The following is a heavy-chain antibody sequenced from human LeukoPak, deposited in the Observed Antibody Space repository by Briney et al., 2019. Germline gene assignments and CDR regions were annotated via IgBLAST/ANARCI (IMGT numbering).Heavy chain of an antibody. CDR3: ARASGLRSLDAFDI. Sequence: SETLSLTCAVYGGSFSGYYWSWIRQPPGKGLEWIGEINHSGSINYNPSLKSRVTISVDTSKNQFSLKLSSVTAADTAVYYCARASGLRSLDAFDIWGQGTMVTVSS. CDR2: INHSGSI. D-gene: IGHD6-19*01. CDR1: GGSFSGYY. J-gene: IGHJ3*02. V-gene: IGHV4-34*01.